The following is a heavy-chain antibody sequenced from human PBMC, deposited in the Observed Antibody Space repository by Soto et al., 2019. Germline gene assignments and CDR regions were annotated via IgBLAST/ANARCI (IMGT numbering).Heavy chain of an antibody. V-gene: IGHV3-30*18. CDR1: GFTFSSYG. CDR3: AKAWGCSSTSCYDFGGWFDP. CDR2: ISYDGSNK. Sequence: QVQLVESGGGVVQPGRSPRLSCAASGFTFSSYGMHWVRQAPGKGLEWVAVISYDGSNKYYADSVKGRFTISRDISKNTLYLQMNSLRAEDTAVYYCAKAWGCSSTSCYDFGGWFDPWGQGTLVTVSS. J-gene: IGHJ5*02. D-gene: IGHD2-2*01.